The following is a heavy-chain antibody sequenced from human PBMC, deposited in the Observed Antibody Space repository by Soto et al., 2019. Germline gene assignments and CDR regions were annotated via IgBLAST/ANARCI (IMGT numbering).Heavy chain of an antibody. D-gene: IGHD3-10*01. CDR3: ARGVVPYYFDY. CDR2: IKQDGSEK. V-gene: IGHV3-7*03. Sequence: GGSLRLSCAASGFTFSSYWMSWVRQAPGKGLEWVANIKQDGSEKYYADSVKGRFTISRDNAKNSLYLQMNSLRAEDTAVYYCARGVVPYYFDYWGQGTLVTVSS. CDR1: GFTFSSYW. J-gene: IGHJ4*02.